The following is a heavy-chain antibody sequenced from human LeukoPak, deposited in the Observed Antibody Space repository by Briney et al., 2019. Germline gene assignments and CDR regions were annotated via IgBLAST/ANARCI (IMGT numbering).Heavy chain of an antibody. J-gene: IGHJ4*02. CDR2: ISGNGGSI. CDR3: ARGEWQQPFDY. D-gene: IGHD6-13*01. Sequence: GGSLRLSCAASGFTYGIHWVRQAPGKGLEYVSAISGNGGSIYYANSVKGRFTISRDNSKNTVYLQMGSLRGEDMAVYYCARGEWQQPFDYWGQGTLVTVSS. V-gene: IGHV3-64*01. CDR1: GFTYG.